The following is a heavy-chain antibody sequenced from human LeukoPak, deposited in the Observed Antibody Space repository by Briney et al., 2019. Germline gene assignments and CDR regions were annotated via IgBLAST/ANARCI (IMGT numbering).Heavy chain of an antibody. D-gene: IGHD3-10*01. Sequence: GGSLRLSCAAPGFTFSSYSMNWVRQAPGKGLEWVSSISSSSSYIYYADSVKGRFTISRDNAKNSLYLQMNSLRAEDTPVYYCARDRGVRYYYGSAYDAFDIWGQGTMVTVSS. V-gene: IGHV3-21*01. CDR1: GFTFSSYS. CDR3: ARDRGVRYYYGSAYDAFDI. CDR2: ISSSSSYI. J-gene: IGHJ3*02.